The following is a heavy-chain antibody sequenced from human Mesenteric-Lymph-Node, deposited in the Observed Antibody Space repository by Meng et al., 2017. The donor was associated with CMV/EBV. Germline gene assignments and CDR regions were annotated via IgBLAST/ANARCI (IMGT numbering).Heavy chain of an antibody. CDR3: ARATLDYDFWSGYH. CDR1: GGSISSGGYY. CDR2: IYHSGST. V-gene: IGHV4-31*02. J-gene: IGHJ5*02. D-gene: IGHD3-3*01. Sequence: VSGGSISSGGYYWSWIRQYPGKGLEWIGYIYHSGSTYYNPSLKSRVTISEDTSKNQFSLKLSSVTAADTAVYYCARATLDYDFWSGYHWGQGTLVTVSS.